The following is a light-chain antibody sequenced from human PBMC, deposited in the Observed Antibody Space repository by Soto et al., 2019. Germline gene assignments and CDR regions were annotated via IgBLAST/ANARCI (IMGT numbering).Light chain of an antibody. V-gene: IGKV3-11*01. J-gene: IGKJ5*01. CDR3: QQRHMWPIT. CDR1: KIFRGR. CDR2: DAY. Sequence: VLTQSPVTLSLSQGERATLPARPIKIFRGRLAWYQKKPGQPPRLLIYDAYNRATGIPPRFSGSGSGTDFTLTISSLEPEDSAVYYCQQRHMWPITFGQGTRLEIK.